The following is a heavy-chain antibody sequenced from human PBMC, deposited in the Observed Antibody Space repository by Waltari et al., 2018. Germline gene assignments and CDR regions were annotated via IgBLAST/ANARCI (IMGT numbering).Heavy chain of an antibody. V-gene: IGHV1-69*04. J-gene: IGHJ6*02. CDR3: ARGGGNPPYYYYYGMDV. CDR2: ISPILGIA. D-gene: IGHD2-15*01. CDR1: GGTFSSYA. Sequence: QVQLVQSGAEVKKPGSSVKVSCKASGGTFSSYAISWVRQAPGQGLEWMGRISPILGIANYAQKFQGRVTITADKSTSTAYMELSSLRSEDTAVYYCARGGGNPPYYYYYGMDVWGQGTTVTVSS.